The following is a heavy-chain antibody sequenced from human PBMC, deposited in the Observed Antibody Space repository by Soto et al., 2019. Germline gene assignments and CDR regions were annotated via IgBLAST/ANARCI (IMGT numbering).Heavy chain of an antibody. J-gene: IGHJ6*02. CDR2: INAGTGDT. CDR3: APTPRSSGYYHYAMDD. D-gene: IGHD3-9*01. V-gene: IGHV1-3*01. CDR1: GYTFSNYA. Sequence: QVQLVQSGAEVKKPGASVTVSCEASGYTFSNYAIHWVRQAPGQRLEWMAWINAGTGDTKNSQNFQGRVTITMDTSARTAYMDLIILRSEDTALYYCAPTPRSSGYYHYAMDDWGQGTTVTVS.